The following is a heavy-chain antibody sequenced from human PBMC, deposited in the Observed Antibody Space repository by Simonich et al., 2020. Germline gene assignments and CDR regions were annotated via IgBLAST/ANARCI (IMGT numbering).Heavy chain of an antibody. CDR1: GGSFSGYY. Sequence: QVQLQQWGAGLLKPSETLSLTCAVYGGSFSGYYWSCIRQPPGKGMEWIGEINHSGSTNYNPSLTSRVTISVETSKNQFSLKLSSVTAADTAVYYCARGLRVAAAGTAFQHWGQGTLVTVSS. CDR2: INHSGST. J-gene: IGHJ1*01. D-gene: IGHD6-13*01. V-gene: IGHV4-34*01. CDR3: ARGLRVAAAGTAFQH.